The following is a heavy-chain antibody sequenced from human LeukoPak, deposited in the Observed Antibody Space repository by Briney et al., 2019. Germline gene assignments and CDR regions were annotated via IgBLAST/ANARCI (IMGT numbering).Heavy chain of an antibody. CDR2: IYSSGST. D-gene: IGHD5-18*01. CDR1: GASIHSGSHY. V-gene: IGHV4-39*07. J-gene: IGHJ3*02. Sequence: SETLSLTCRVSGASIHSGSHYWGWIRHPPGKTLEWLGSIYSSGSTYYNPSLKSRVIIMIDTPKNHFSLTLSSVTAADTAVYYCARSDGYGLVGIWRQGTMDSVSS. CDR3: ARSDGYGLVGI.